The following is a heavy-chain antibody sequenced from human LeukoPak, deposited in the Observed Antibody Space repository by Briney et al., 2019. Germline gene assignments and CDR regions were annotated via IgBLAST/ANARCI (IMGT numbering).Heavy chain of an antibody. V-gene: IGHV4-39*07. D-gene: IGHD6-6*01. J-gene: IGHJ4*02. CDR3: AREEYSSSTPSRFDY. Sequence: SETLSLTCTVSGGSISSNSYYWGWIRQPPGKGLEWIGSIYYSGNTYYNPSLKSRVAISVDRSKNQFSLKLRYVTAADTAVYYCAREEYSSSTPSRFDYWGQGTLVTVSS. CDR2: IYYSGNT. CDR1: GGSISSNSYY.